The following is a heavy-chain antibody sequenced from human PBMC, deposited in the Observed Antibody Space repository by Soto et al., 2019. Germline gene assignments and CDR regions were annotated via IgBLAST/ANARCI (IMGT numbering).Heavy chain of an antibody. CDR1: GYSFSACA. D-gene: IGHD4-4*01. V-gene: IGHV1-3*01. CDR2: INAGNGDT. J-gene: IGHJ4*02. CDR3: ARDAYSPFKSYDY. Sequence: QVQLVQSGAEVKEPVASVKVSCEASGYSFSACAIHWVRQAPGHRLEWMGWINAGNGDTKYSQKFQDRVTITRDTSASTAYMELSSLRSEDTAVYYCARDAYSPFKSYDYWGQGTLVIVSS.